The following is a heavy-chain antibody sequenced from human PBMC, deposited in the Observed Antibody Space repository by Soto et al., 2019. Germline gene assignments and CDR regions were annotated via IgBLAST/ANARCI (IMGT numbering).Heavy chain of an antibody. CDR3: ATWQGSLNFHY. V-gene: IGHV3-33*01. CDR2: IWDDGRRK. Sequence: GGSLRLSCAVSGFTFSLYGMHWVRQAPGKGLEWVAAIWDDGRRKDYADSGKDRLFISRDNSKNTLYLQLDSLRPEDTAVYYCATWQGSLNFHYWGQGTLVTVSS. J-gene: IGHJ4*02. CDR1: GFTFSLYG.